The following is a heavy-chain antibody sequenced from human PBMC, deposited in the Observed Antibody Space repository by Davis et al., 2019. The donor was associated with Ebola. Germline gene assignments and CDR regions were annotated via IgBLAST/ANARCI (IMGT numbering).Heavy chain of an antibody. Sequence: PGGSLRLSCAVYGGSFSGYYWSWIRQPPGKGLEWIGEINHSGSTNYNPSLKSRVTISVDTSKNQFSLKLSSVTAADTAVYYCARVRVVVVAATTFHYYFDYWGQGTLVTVSS. CDR3: ARVRVVVVAATTFHYYFDY. CDR2: INHSGST. J-gene: IGHJ4*02. V-gene: IGHV4-34*01. CDR1: GGSFSGYY. D-gene: IGHD2-15*01.